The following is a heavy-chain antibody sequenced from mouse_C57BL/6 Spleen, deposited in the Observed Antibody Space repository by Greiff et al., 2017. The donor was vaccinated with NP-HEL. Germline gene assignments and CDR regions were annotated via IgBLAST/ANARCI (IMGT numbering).Heavy chain of an antibody. Sequence: VQLQQPGAELVKPGASVKMSCKASGYTFTSYWITWVKQRPGQGLEWIGDIYPGSGSTNYNEKFKSKATLTVDTSSSPAYMQLSSLTSEDSAVYYCARRGGSSYPSYAMDYWGQGTSVTVSS. V-gene: IGHV1-55*01. CDR1: GYTFTSYW. CDR3: ARRGGSSYPSYAMDY. CDR2: IYPGSGST. D-gene: IGHD1-1*01. J-gene: IGHJ4*01.